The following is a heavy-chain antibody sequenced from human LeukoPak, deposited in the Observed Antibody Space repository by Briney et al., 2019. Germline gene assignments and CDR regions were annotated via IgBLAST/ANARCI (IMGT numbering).Heavy chain of an antibody. V-gene: IGHV3-53*01. Sequence: GGSLRLSCAASGFTVNYMSWVRQAPGKGLEWVSLIYSGGSTYYADSVKGRFTISRDNSKNTLYLQMNSLRAEDTAVYYCARSPYYYDSSGSSWGQGALVTVSS. D-gene: IGHD3-22*01. CDR3: ARSPYYYDSSGSS. CDR2: IYSGGST. CDR1: GFTVNY. J-gene: IGHJ4*02.